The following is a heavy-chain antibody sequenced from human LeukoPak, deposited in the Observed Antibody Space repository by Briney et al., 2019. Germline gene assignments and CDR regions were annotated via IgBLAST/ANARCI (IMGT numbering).Heavy chain of an antibody. D-gene: IGHD2-15*01. CDR1: GGSISSGGYY. Sequence: SETLSLTCTVSGGSISSGGYYWSWIRQHPGKGLEWIGYIYYSGSTYYNPSLKSRVTISVDTSKNQFSLKLSSVTAADTAVYYCARGAYCSGGSCYFDHWGQGTLVTVSS. J-gene: IGHJ4*02. CDR2: IYYSGST. V-gene: IGHV4-31*03. CDR3: ARGAYCSGGSCYFDH.